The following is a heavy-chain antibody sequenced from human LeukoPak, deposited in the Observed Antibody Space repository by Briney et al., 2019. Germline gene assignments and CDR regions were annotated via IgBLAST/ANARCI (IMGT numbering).Heavy chain of an antibody. CDR3: ARDLGYGYGLGYYYMDV. D-gene: IGHD5-18*01. J-gene: IGHJ6*03. Sequence: GASVKVSCKASGYTFTSYYMHWVRQAPGQGLEWMGIINPSGGSTSYAQKFQGRVTMTRDMSTSTVYMELSSLRSEDTAVYYCARDLGYGYGLGYYYMDVWGKGTTVTVSS. CDR2: INPSGGST. V-gene: IGHV1-46*01. CDR1: GYTFTSYY.